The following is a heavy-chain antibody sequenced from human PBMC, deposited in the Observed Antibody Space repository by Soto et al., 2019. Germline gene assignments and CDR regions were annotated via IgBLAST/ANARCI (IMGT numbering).Heavy chain of an antibody. V-gene: IGHV4-59*01. Sequence: QVQLQESGPGLVKPSETLSLTSSVSGGSMRSYYWTWIRQPPGKGLEWIGYIYDSGSTNYNPSLKARVSISVDTSKIQFSLQLRSVNTADTAVYYCARYSGRYGDHTFDYWGQGTLVTVSS. CDR3: ARYSGRYGDHTFDY. CDR1: GGSMRSYY. CDR2: IYDSGST. D-gene: IGHD4-17*01. J-gene: IGHJ4*02.